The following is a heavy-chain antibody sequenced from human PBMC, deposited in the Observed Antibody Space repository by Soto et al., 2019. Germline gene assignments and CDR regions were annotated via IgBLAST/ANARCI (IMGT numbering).Heavy chain of an antibody. V-gene: IGHV4-30-2*01. Sequence: QLQLQESGSGLVRPSQTLSLTCVVSGGSISSGGYSWNWIRQPPGKGLEWIGYIYHSGSTLYNPSLKSRVTISVDKSKNQFSLKLSSVTAEDTAVYYCARDQLEGNWFDPWGQGTLVTVSS. CDR3: ARDQLEGNWFDP. J-gene: IGHJ5*02. D-gene: IGHD1-1*01. CDR1: GGSISSGGYS. CDR2: IYHSGST.